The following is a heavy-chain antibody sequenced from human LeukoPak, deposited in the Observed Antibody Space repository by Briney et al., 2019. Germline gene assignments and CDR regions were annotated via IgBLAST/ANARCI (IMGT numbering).Heavy chain of an antibody. Sequence: PGGSLGLSCAASGFTFDDYAMHWVRQAPGKGLEWVSGISWNSGSIGYADSVKGRFTISRDNAKNSLYLQMNSLRAEDMALYYCAKDNYYDSSGYFDYWGQGTLVTVSS. V-gene: IGHV3-9*03. J-gene: IGHJ4*02. CDR2: ISWNSGSI. CDR3: AKDNYYDSSGYFDY. CDR1: GFTFDDYA. D-gene: IGHD3-22*01.